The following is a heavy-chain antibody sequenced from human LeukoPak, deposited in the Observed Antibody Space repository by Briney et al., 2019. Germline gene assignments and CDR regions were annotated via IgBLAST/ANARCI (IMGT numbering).Heavy chain of an antibody. CDR1: GFTFSSYG. J-gene: IGHJ5*02. CDR2: IWYDGSNK. V-gene: IGHV3-33*01. D-gene: IGHD3-10*01. CDR3: ARPTAGNYKLGP. Sequence: GGSLRLSCAASGFTFSSYGMHWVRQAPDKGLEWVSVIWYDGSNKYYADSVRGRFTISRDNSKNTVYLQMNSLRAEDTAVYYCARPTAGNYKLGPWGRGTLVTVSS.